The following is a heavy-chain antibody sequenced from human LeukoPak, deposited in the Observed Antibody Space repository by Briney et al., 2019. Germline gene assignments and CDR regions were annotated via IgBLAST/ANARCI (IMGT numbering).Heavy chain of an antibody. J-gene: IGHJ4*02. CDR1: GFNFSRYS. Sequence: PGGSLRLSCAASGFNFSRYSMNWVRQAPGKGVEWVSCISSSSSHIYYADSVKGRFTISRDNAKNSLYLQMNSLRAEDTAVYYCVTDGADYYDSTGYPIYFDYWGQGTLVTVSS. CDR2: ISSSSSHI. CDR3: VTDGADYYDSTGYPIYFDY. V-gene: IGHV3-21*01. D-gene: IGHD3-22*01.